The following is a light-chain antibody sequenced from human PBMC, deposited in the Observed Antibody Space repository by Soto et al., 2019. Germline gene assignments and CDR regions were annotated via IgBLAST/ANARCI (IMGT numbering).Light chain of an antibody. J-gene: IGLJ3*02. V-gene: IGLV2-14*01. Sequence: QSALTQPASVSGSPGQSITISCTGTSSDVGGYNYVSWYQQHPGKAPKLMIYEVNNRPSGVSNRFSGSKFGNTASLTISGLRAEDEADYYCSSYTSSSTRVFGGGTKVTVL. CDR3: SSYTSSSTRV. CDR1: SSDVGGYNY. CDR2: EVN.